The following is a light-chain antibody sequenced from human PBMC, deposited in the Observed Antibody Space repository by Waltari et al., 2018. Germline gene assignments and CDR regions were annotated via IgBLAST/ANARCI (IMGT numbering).Light chain of an antibody. Sequence: EIVLTQSPGTLSLPPGERATLSCRASQSVSRFLAWYQQKPGQAPRLLIYEASSRATDIPDRFSGSGSGTDFSLTISRLEPEDFAVYYCQKYGTLPATFGQVTKVEIK. CDR1: QSVSRF. J-gene: IGKJ1*01. CDR2: EAS. V-gene: IGKV3-20*01. CDR3: QKYGTLPAT.